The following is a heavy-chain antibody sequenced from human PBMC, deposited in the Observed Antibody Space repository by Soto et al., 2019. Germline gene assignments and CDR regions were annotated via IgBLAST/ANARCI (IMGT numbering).Heavy chain of an antibody. V-gene: IGHV1-69*04. D-gene: IGHD2-15*01. CDR3: SGGYCSGGSCYSPPPPYYYYGMDV. CDR1: GYTFTSYG. Sequence: SVKVSCKASGYTFTSYGISWVRQAPGQGLEWMGRIIPILGIANDAQKFQGRVTITADKSTSTAYMELSSLRSEDTAVYYCSGGYCSGGSCYSPPPPYYYYGMDVWGQGTTVTVSS. CDR2: IIPILGIA. J-gene: IGHJ6*02.